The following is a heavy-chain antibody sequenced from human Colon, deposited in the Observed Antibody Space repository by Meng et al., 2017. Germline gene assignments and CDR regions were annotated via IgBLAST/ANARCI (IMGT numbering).Heavy chain of an antibody. J-gene: IGHJ4*02. V-gene: IGHV4-34*02. D-gene: IGHD2-15*01. CDR3: SSLLTLDY. Sequence: QVPLQQWGPDMLKPPETLTLTCVINAGPFSGYYWSWIRQAPGKGLEWIGEINHSGDTHYNPSLKSRVSMSFDTSKKQFSLHLSSVTAADTAVYYCSSLLTLDYWGPGTLVTVSS. CDR2: INHSGDT. CDR1: AGPFSGYY.